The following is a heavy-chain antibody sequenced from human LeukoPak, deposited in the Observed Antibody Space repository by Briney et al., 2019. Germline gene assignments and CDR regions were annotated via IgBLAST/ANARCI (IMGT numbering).Heavy chain of an antibody. CDR1: GFTFSHFA. V-gene: IGHV3-33*06. D-gene: IGHD4-11*01. CDR3: AKDAQRGFDYSNSLEH. Sequence: PGGSLRLSCEASGFTFSHFAMHWVRQAPDKGLEWVAVIWSDATNEYYADSVKGRFTISRDNFKRTVSLEMNSLRAEDTAVYYGAKDAQRGFDYSNSLEHWGQGSLVIVSS. J-gene: IGHJ5*02. CDR2: IWSDATNE.